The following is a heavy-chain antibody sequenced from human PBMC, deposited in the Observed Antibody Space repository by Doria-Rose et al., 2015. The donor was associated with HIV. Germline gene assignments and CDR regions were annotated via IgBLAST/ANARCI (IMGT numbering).Heavy chain of an antibody. J-gene: IGHJ3*02. D-gene: IGHD6-6*01. CDR3: ARDLEYSSSFDAFDI. V-gene: IGHV4-39*07. CDR1: GGSISSSNYY. CDR2: IYYSGST. Sequence: LQESGPGLVKPSETLSLTCTVPGGSISSSNYYWGWIRQPPGKGLEWIGSIYYSGSTYYNPSLKSRVTISVDTSKNQFSLKLSSVTAADTAIYYCARDLEYSSSFDAFDIWGQGTMVTVSS.